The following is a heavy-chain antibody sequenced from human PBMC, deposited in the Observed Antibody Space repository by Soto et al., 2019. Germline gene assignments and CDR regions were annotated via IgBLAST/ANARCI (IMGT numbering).Heavy chain of an antibody. CDR3: ARVRDDYSNFHFDY. CDR2: IYYSGST. Sequence: PSETLSLTCTVPGGSIGSGGYYWSWIRQHPGKGLEWIGYIYYSGSTYYNPSLKSRVTISVDTSKNQFSLKLSSVTAADTAVYYCARVRDDYSNFHFDYWGQGTLVTVSS. V-gene: IGHV4-31*03. J-gene: IGHJ4*02. D-gene: IGHD4-4*01. CDR1: GGSIGSGGYY.